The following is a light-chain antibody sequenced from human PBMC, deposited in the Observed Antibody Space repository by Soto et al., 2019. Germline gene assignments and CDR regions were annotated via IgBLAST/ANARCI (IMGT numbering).Light chain of an antibody. Sequence: QSVLTQPASVSGSPGQSITISCTGTSSDFGGYKYVSWHQQHPGKAPKLIIYEVSNRPSGISNRFSGSKSGSTASLTISGLQPEDEADYYCSSYTSTSTLYVFGTGTKV. CDR1: SSDFGGYKY. CDR3: SSYTSTSTLYV. V-gene: IGLV2-14*03. CDR2: EVS. J-gene: IGLJ1*01.